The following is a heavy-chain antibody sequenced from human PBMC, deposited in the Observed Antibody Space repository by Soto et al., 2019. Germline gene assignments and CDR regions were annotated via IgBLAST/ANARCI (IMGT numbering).Heavy chain of an antibody. D-gene: IGHD2-21*02. J-gene: IGHJ6*02. CDR3: AKETRSRAVTATRVNGMDV. CDR1: GFSFSDFG. V-gene: IGHV3-30*18. Sequence: QVQLVESGGGVVQPGRSLRLSCAPSGFSFSDFGMHWVRQAPGKGLEWVAAISHDGSNQYYGDSVKGRFSISRDHSNNRLYLQMNNLKVEDSAIYCCAKETRSRAVTATRVNGMDVWGQGTTVTVSS. CDR2: ISHDGSNQ.